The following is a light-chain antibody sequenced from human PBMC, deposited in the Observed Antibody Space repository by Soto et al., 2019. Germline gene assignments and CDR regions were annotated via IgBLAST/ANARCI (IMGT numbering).Light chain of an antibody. V-gene: IGKV3D-15*01. CDR3: QQYSNRYT. CDR1: QSFSSS. Sequence: EIVMTQSPATLSVSPGERATLSSRASQSFSSSLAWYQHKPGQAPRLLIYGASIRATGIPARFSGSGSGTEFTLTISSLQSEDFAAYYCQQYSNRYTFGQGTKLEIK. CDR2: GAS. J-gene: IGKJ2*01.